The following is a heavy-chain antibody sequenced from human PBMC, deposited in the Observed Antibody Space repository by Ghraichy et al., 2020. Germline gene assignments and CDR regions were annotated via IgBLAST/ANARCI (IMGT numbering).Heavy chain of an antibody. Sequence: SQTLSLTCTVSGASISGSSWYWAWIRQSPGKGLEWIGSIYYSGSTFYTPSLKSRVTISVDTSKNQFSLKVTSVTAADTAVYYCTRHGVWGGTTVTSDNYIMDVWGQGTTVTVSS. CDR3: TRHGVWGGTTVTSDNYIMDV. CDR1: GASISGSSWY. D-gene: IGHD4-11*01. V-gene: IGHV4-39*01. CDR2: IYYSGST. J-gene: IGHJ6*02.